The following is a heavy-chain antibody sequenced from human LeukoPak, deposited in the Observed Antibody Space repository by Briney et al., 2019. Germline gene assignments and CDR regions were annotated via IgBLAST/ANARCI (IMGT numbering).Heavy chain of an antibody. CDR1: GYTFTSYA. CDR2: INTNTGNP. D-gene: IGHD6-19*01. CDR3: ARAPGYSSGWLDSGRYYYYYMDV. V-gene: IGHV7-4-1*02. J-gene: IGHJ6*03. Sequence: GASVKVSCKASGYTFTSYAMNWVRQAPGQGLEWMGWINTNTGNPTYAQGFTGRFVFSLDTSVSTAYLQISSLKAEDTAVYYCARAPGYSSGWLDSGRYYYYYMDVWGKGTTVTVSS.